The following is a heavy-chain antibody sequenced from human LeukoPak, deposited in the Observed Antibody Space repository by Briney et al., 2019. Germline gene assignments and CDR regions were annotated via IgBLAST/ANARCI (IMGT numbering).Heavy chain of an antibody. Sequence: SVKVSFKASGGTFSSYAISWVRQAPGQGREWMGGIIPIFGTANYAQKFQGRVTITADESTSTAYMELSSLRSEDTAVYYCARVPTIFGVVMTFDYWGQGTLVTVSS. CDR2: IIPIFGTA. V-gene: IGHV1-69*13. CDR3: ARVPTIFGVVMTFDY. J-gene: IGHJ4*02. D-gene: IGHD3-3*01. CDR1: GGTFSSYA.